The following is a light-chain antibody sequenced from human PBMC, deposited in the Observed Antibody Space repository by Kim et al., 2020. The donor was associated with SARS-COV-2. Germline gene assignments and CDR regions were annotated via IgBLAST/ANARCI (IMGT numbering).Light chain of an antibody. Sequence: DIQMTQSPSTLSASVGDRVTITCRASQSISCWLAWYQQKPGKAPKLLIYKASSLESGVPSRFSGSGSGTEFTLTISSLQPDDFATYYCQQYNSPWWTFGQGTKVDIK. V-gene: IGKV1-5*03. CDR2: KAS. J-gene: IGKJ1*01. CDR3: QQYNSPWWT. CDR1: QSISCW.